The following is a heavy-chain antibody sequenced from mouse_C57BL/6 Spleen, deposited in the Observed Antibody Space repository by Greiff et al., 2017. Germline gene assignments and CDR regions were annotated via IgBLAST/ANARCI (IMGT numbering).Heavy chain of an antibody. CDR1: GYTFTSYW. J-gene: IGHJ3*01. V-gene: IGHV1-50*01. D-gene: IGHD1-1*01. Sequence: QVQLQQPGAELVKPGASVKLSCKASGYTFTSYWMQWVKQRPGQGLEWIGEIDPSDSYTNYNQKFKGKATLTVDTSSSTAYMQLSSLTSEDSAVYYCARCGAYYGSSSFAYWGQGTLVTVSA. CDR3: ARCGAYYGSSSFAY. CDR2: IDPSDSYT.